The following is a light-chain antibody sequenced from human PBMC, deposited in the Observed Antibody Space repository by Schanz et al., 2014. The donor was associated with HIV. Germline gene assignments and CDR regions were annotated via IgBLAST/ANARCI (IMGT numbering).Light chain of an antibody. CDR3: QQYGSSPIT. Sequence: ETVLTQSPGSLSLSPGDRATLSCRASQSLTTNYLAWYQQKLGQAPRLLIYDASNRATGIPARFSGSGSGTDFTLTISRLEPEDFAVYYCQQYGSSPITFGQGTRLEIK. J-gene: IGKJ5*01. CDR2: DAS. V-gene: IGKV3-20*01. CDR1: QSLTTNY.